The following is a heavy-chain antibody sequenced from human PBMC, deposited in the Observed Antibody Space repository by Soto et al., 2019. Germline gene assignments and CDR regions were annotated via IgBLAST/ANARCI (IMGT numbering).Heavy chain of an antibody. CDR2: ISYDGSNK. CDR3: SKPSNYEIIGFDY. Sequence: QVQLVESGGGVVQPGRSLRLSCAASGFTFSSYGMHWVRQAPGKGLEWVAVISYDGSNKYYADSVKGRFTISRDNSKNTLYLQMKSLRAEDTAVYYCSKPSNYEIIGFDYWGQGTLVTVSS. CDR1: GFTFSSYG. J-gene: IGHJ4*02. D-gene: IGHD4-4*01. V-gene: IGHV3-30*18.